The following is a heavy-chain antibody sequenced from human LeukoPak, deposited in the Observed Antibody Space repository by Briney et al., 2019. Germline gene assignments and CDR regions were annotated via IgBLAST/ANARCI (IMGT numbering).Heavy chain of an antibody. CDR2: ISWNSGSI. J-gene: IGHJ6*03. Sequence: PGGSLRLSCAASGFTFDDYAMHWVRQAPGKGLEWVSGISWNSGSIGYADSVKGRFTISRDNAKNSLYLQMNSLRAEDTAVYYCAREGSSIAARLNYYYMDVWGKGTTVTVSS. CDR1: GFTFDDYA. D-gene: IGHD6-6*01. CDR3: AREGSSIAARLNYYYMDV. V-gene: IGHV3-9*01.